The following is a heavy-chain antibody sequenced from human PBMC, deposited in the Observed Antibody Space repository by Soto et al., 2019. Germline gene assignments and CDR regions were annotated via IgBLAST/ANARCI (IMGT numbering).Heavy chain of an antibody. Sequence: PGGSLRLSCAASGFTFSRYWMSWVRQAPGKGLEWVANIKQDGSEEYYVDSVKGRFTISRDNAKNSLYLQMNSLRAEDTAVYYCARDSSFDASSAYLDYWGQGTLVTVS. CDR3: ARDSSFDASSAYLDY. CDR2: IKQDGSEE. V-gene: IGHV3-7*01. CDR1: GFTFSRYW. D-gene: IGHD3-22*01. J-gene: IGHJ4*02.